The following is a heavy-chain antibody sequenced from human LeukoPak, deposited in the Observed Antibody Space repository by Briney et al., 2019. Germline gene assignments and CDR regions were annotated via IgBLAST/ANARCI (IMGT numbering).Heavy chain of an antibody. CDR3: ARVAFDSGSYFKAATVFDY. D-gene: IGHD3-10*01. CDR1: GYTFTSYD. Sequence: ASVKVSCKASGYTFTSYDINWVRQATGQGLEWMGWMNPNSGNTGYAQKFQGRVTMTRNTSISTAYMELSSLRSEDTAVYYCARVAFDSGSYFKAATVFDYWGQGTLVTVSS. V-gene: IGHV1-8*01. J-gene: IGHJ4*02. CDR2: MNPNSGNT.